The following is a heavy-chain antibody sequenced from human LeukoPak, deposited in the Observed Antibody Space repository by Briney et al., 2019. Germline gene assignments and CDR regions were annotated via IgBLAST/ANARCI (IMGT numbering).Heavy chain of an antibody. V-gene: IGHV4-59*01. CDR1: GDSLNSYY. CDR3: AGKAARFFDY. D-gene: IGHD6-25*01. J-gene: IGHJ4*02. Sequence: SGTLSPTCTVSGDSLNSYYWSWIRQPPGEGLQWIGYIFYSGSSNYNASLRSRVAISVDTSKNQFSLKLTSVTAADTAVYYCAGKAARFFDYWGQGILVTVSS. CDR2: IFYSGSS.